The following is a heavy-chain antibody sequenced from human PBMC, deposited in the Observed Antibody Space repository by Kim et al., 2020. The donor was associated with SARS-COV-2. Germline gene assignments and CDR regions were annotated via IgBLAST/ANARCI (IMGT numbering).Heavy chain of an antibody. V-gene: IGHV3-23*01. D-gene: IGHD3-3*01. CDR1: GFTFSSYA. CDR2: ISGSGGST. J-gene: IGHJ6*03. Sequence: GGSLRLSCAASGFTFSSYAMSWVRQAPGKGLEWVSAISGSGGSTYYADSVKGRFTISRDNSKNTLYLQMNSLRAEDTAVYYCAKPPQPPYDFWSGYSLSDYYYYMDVWGKGTTVTVSS. CDR3: AKPPQPPYDFWSGYSLSDYYYYMDV.